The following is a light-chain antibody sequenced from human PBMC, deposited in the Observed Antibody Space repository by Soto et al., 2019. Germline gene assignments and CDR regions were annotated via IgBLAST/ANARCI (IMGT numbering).Light chain of an antibody. J-gene: IGLJ1*01. Sequence: QSVLTHPASVSGYPGQSITISCTGTSSDVGGYNYVSWYQHHPGKAPKLIIYDVTNRPSGVSNPFSGSKSGNTASLTISGLQPEDEADYYCSSYTTSNTRQIVFGTGTKVTVL. CDR2: DVT. V-gene: IGLV2-14*03. CDR1: SSDVGGYNY. CDR3: SSYTTSNTRQIV.